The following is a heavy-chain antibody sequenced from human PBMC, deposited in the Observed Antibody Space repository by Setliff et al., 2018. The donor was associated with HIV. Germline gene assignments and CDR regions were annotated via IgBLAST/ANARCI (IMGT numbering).Heavy chain of an antibody. CDR1: GYTFTSYA. CDR2: INVRNGNT. J-gene: IGHJ4*02. CDR3: ARLGKNDYGDYFDY. D-gene: IGHD4-17*01. Sequence: ASVKVSCKASGYTFTSYAMHWVRQAPGQRLEWLGWINVRNGNTKYSQKFQGRVTITRDTSASTAYMELRSLRSDDTAVYYCARLGKNDYGDYFDYWGQGTLVTVS. V-gene: IGHV1-3*01.